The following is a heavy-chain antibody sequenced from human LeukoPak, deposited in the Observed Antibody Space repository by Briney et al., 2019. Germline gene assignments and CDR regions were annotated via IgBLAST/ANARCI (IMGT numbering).Heavy chain of an antibody. V-gene: IGHV1-18*04. J-gene: IGHJ6*03. CDR1: GYTFTSYY. Sequence: ASVKVSCKASGYTFTSYYMHWVRQAPGQGLEWMGWISAYNGNTNYAQKLQGRVTMTTDTSTSTAYMELRSLRSDDTAVYYCARAPNYDFWRDYYYMDVWGKGTTVTVSS. CDR3: ARAPNYDFWRDYYYMDV. CDR2: ISAYNGNT. D-gene: IGHD3-3*01.